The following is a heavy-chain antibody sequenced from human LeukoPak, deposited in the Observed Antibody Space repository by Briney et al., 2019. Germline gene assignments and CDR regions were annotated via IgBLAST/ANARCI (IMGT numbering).Heavy chain of an antibody. D-gene: IGHD6-19*01. CDR1: GGSISSHY. J-gene: IGHJ5*02. CDR2: IYYSGST. V-gene: IGHV4-59*08. Sequence: SETLSLTCTVSGGSISSHYWNWIRQPPGKGLEWIGYIYYSGSTNYNPSLKSRVTISVDTSKNQFSLKLSSVTAADTAAYYCARLTYSSGWYWFDPWGQGTLVTVSS. CDR3: ARLTYSSGWYWFDP.